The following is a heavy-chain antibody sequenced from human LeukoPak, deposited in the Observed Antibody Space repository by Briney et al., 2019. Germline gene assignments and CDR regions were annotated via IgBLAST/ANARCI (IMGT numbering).Heavy chain of an antibody. Sequence: GGSLRLXCAASGFTFSSYAMSWDRQAPGKGLEWVSAISGSGGSTYYADSVKGRFTISRDNSKNTLYLQMNSLRAEDTAVYYCAKDKYYDSSGYLDYWGQGTLVTVSS. CDR3: AKDKYYDSSGYLDY. V-gene: IGHV3-23*01. CDR1: GFTFSSYA. J-gene: IGHJ4*02. D-gene: IGHD3-22*01. CDR2: ISGSGGST.